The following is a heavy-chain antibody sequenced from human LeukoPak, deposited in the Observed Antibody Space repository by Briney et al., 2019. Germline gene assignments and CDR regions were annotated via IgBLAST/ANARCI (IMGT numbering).Heavy chain of an antibody. J-gene: IGHJ4*02. D-gene: IGHD2-2*02. V-gene: IGHV1-2*02. CDR2: INPNSGGT. Sequence: GASVKVSCKASGYTFTGYYMHWVRQAPGQGLEWMGWINPNSGGTNYAQKFQGRVTMTRDTSISTAYMELSRLRSDDTAVYYCARASDCSSTSCYIPYLDYWGQGTLVTVSS. CDR3: ARASDCSSTSCYIPYLDY. CDR1: GYTFTGYY.